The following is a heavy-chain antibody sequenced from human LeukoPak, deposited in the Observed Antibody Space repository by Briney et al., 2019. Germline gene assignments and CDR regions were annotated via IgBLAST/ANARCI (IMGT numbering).Heavy chain of an antibody. CDR3: AELGITMIGGV. V-gene: IGHV3-21*01. Sequence: SGGSLRLSCAASGFTFSSYSMDWVRQAPGKGLEWVSSISSSSSYIYYADSVKGRFTISRDNAKNSLYLQMNSLRAEDTAVYYCAELGITMIGGVWGKGTTVTISS. J-gene: IGHJ6*04. D-gene: IGHD3-10*02. CDR2: ISSSSSYI. CDR1: GFTFSSYS.